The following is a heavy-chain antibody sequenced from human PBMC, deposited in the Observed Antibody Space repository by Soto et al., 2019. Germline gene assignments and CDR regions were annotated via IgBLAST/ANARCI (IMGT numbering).Heavy chain of an antibody. Sequence: GGWLRRSCAACGFSFSSYGMHWVRQAQGKGLEWVAGISNDGANQYYADSVKCRFTISTNHSNNTVYLQMNSLRAEATPVYSRAKGESHIVANGMDVWGQGTTVTVSS. CDR1: GFSFSSYG. CDR2: ISNDGANQ. V-gene: IGHV3-30*18. CDR3: AKGESHIVANGMDV. J-gene: IGHJ6*02. D-gene: IGHD5-12*01.